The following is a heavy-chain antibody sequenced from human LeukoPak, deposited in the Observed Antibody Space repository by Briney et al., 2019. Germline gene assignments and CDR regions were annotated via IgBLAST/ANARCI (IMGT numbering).Heavy chain of an antibody. CDR1: GFTFSSYA. V-gene: IGHV3-23*01. CDR2: ISGSGGST. D-gene: IGHD2-2*01. Sequence: GGSLRLSCAASGFTFSSYAMTWVRQAPGKGLEWVSAISGSGGSTYYADSVKGRFTISRDNAKNSLYLQMNSLRAEDTAAYYCARVKVVPAATEEDAFDIWGQGTMVTVSS. CDR3: ARVKVVPAATEEDAFDI. J-gene: IGHJ3*02.